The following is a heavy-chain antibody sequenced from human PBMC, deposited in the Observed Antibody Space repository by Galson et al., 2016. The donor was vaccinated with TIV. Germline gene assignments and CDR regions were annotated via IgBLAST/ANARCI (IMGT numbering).Heavy chain of an antibody. Sequence: SGFLFSNAWMTWVRQAPGKGLEWVGRMRSYFDGGTIDYAAPVKGRFTISRDDSKKELFLQMNSLKIDDTAVYFCATGAYGDYLGSDSLDVWGQGTKVTVS. CDR2: MRSYFDGGTI. V-gene: IGHV3-15*01. CDR1: GFLFSNAW. J-gene: IGHJ3*01. CDR3: ATGAYGDYLGSDSLDV. D-gene: IGHD4-17*01.